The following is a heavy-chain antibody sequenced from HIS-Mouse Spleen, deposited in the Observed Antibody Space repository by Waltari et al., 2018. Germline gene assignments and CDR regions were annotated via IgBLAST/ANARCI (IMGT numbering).Heavy chain of an antibody. CDR1: GCSLRLLISS. J-gene: IGHJ2*01. V-gene: IGHV4-39*07. Sequence: QLQLQESGPGLVKPSETLSLTCTVSGCSLRLLISSFFCLRQPPWKGLEWIGSINYSWSTDYTPSLKSGVTISVDTSKNQFSLKLSAVTAADTAVYYCAREIPYSSSWYDWYFDLWGRGTLVTVSS. CDR2: INYSWST. CDR3: AREIPYSSSWYDWYFDL. D-gene: IGHD6-13*01.